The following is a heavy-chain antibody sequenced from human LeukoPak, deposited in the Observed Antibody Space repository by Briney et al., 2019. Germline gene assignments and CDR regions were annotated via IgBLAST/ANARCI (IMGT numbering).Heavy chain of an antibody. CDR1: GFTFTSYW. J-gene: IGHJ3*01. CDR2: IKQDGSEM. Sequence: GGSLRLSCAASGFTFTSYWMSWVRQAPGKGLEWVASIKQDGSEMYYVDSVEGRFTISRDNANNTLSLQMNSLRAEDTAVYYCARGSHAFDVWGQGTMVTVSS. CDR3: ARGSHAFDV. V-gene: IGHV3-7*02. D-gene: IGHD3-10*01.